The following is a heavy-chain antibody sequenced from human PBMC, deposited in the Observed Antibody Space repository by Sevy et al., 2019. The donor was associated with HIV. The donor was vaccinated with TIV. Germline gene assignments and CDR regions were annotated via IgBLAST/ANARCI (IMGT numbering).Heavy chain of an antibody. CDR3: GRAYSSGWYDY. D-gene: IGHD6-19*01. CDR2: IGTAGDT. J-gene: IGHJ4*02. CDR1: GFTFSSYD. V-gene: IGHV3-13*01. Sequence: GGSLRLSCAASGFTFSSYDMHWVRQATGKGLEWVSAIGTAGDTYYPGSVKGRFTISRENAKNSLYLQMNSLRVGETAEYYCGRAYSSGWYDYWGQGTLVTVSS.